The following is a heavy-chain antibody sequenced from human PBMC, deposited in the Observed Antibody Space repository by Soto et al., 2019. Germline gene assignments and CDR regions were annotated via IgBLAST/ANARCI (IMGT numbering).Heavy chain of an antibody. CDR1: GYTFTGYY. J-gene: IGHJ4*02. V-gene: IGHV1-2*02. CDR3: ARDLASVVVVAATGGDY. Sequence: QVQLVQSGAEVKKPGASVKVSCKASGYTFTGYYMHWVRQAPGQGLEWMGWINPNSGGTNYAQKFQGRVTMTRDTSISTAYMELSRLRSDDTAVDYCARDLASVVVVAATGGDYWGQGTLVTVSS. CDR2: INPNSGGT. D-gene: IGHD2-15*01.